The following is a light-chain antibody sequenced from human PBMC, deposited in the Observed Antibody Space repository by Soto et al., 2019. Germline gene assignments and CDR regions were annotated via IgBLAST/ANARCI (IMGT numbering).Light chain of an antibody. Sequence: IQLTQSPSSLSASVGDRVTITCRASQGISSYLAWYQQKAGKAPKLLIYAASTLQSGVPSRFSGSGSGTDFTLTISSLQPEDFATYYCQQFNSYPPTFGGGTKVEIK. CDR1: QGISSY. J-gene: IGKJ4*01. CDR2: AAS. V-gene: IGKV1-9*01. CDR3: QQFNSYPPT.